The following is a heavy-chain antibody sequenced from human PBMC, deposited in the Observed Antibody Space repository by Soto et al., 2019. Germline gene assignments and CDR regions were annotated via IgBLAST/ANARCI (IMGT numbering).Heavy chain of an antibody. V-gene: IGHV3-21*06. J-gene: IGHJ4*02. CDR1: GFTFSSYS. D-gene: IGHD3-10*01. Sequence: GGSLRLSCAASGFTFSSYSMNWVRQAPGKGLEWVSSIRSSSSYMYYADSVKGRFTISRDNAKNSLYLQMNSLRAEDTAVYYCASLVFRAGRSFDLWCQETLVTVSS. CDR3: ASLVFRAGRSFDL. CDR2: IRSSSSYM.